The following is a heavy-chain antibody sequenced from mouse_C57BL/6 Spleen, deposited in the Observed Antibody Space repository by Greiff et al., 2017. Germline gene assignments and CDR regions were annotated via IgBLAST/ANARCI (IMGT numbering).Heavy chain of an antibody. J-gene: IGHJ4*01. CDR1: GYAFSSSW. CDR3: ARGEVYDYDEFMDY. Sequence: VKLLESGPELVKPGASVKISCKASGYAFSSSWMNWVKQRPGKGLEWIGRIYPGDGDTNYNGKFKGKATLTADKSSSTAYMQLSSLTSEDSAVYFCARGEVYDYDEFMDYWGQGTSVTVSS. CDR2: IYPGDGDT. V-gene: IGHV1-82*01. D-gene: IGHD2-4*01.